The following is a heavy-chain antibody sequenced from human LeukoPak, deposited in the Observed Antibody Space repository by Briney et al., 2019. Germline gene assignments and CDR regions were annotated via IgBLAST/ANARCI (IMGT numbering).Heavy chain of an antibody. Sequence: GGSLRLSCAASGFTFSSYAMHWVRQAPGKGLEWVAVISYDGSNKYYADSVKGRFTISRDNSKNTLYLQMNSLRAEDTAVYYCARVSSESARVDPLAAGTREASNWFDPWGQGTLVTVSS. J-gene: IGHJ5*02. CDR3: ARVSSESARVDPLAAGTREASNWFDP. CDR2: ISYDGSNK. V-gene: IGHV3-30-3*01. D-gene: IGHD6-13*01. CDR1: GFTFSSYA.